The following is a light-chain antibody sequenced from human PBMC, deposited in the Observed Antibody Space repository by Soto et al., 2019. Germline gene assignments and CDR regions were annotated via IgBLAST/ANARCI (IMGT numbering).Light chain of an antibody. CDR3: MQGTHWPIT. CDR1: QSLVHSDGIAY. Sequence: VVMTQSPLSLPVTLGQPASISCRSNQSLVHSDGIAYFSWFQQRPGRSPRRXIYKVSNRDSGVPARFSGSGSGTDVALKISRVEAEDVGVYYCMQGTHWPITFGQGTRLEIK. V-gene: IGKV2-30*02. CDR2: KVS. J-gene: IGKJ5*01.